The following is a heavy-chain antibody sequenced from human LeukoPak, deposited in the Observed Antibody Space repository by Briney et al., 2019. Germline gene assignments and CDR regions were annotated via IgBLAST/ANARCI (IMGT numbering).Heavy chain of an antibody. CDR3: ARHGSRILQFGTDV. CDR1: GGSISSYY. J-gene: IGHJ6*02. CDR2: IYYSGST. Sequence: SETLSLTCTVSGGSISSYYWSWIRQPPGKGLEWIGYIYYSGSTNYNPSLKSRVTISVDTSKNQFSLKLSSVTAADTAVYYCARHGSRILQFGTDVWGQGTTVTVSS. D-gene: IGHD2/OR15-2a*01. V-gene: IGHV4-59*08.